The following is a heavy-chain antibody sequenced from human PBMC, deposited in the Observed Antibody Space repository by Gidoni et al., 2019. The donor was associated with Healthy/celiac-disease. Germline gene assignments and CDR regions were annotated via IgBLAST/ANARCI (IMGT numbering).Heavy chain of an antibody. CDR2: INHSGST. CDR3: AREGPPRGPPRHNWFDP. D-gene: IGHD2-15*01. J-gene: IGHJ5*02. Sequence: LEWIGEINHSGSTNYNPSLKSRVTISVDTSKNQFSLKLSSVTAADTAVYYCAREGPPRGPPRHNWFDPWGQGTLVTVSS. V-gene: IGHV4-34*01.